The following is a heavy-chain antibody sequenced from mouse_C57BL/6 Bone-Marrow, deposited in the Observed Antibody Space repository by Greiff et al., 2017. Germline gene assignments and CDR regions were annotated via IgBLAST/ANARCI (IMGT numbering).Heavy chain of an antibody. J-gene: IGHJ3*01. CDR1: GFSLTSYG. Sequence: VKLQESGPGLVAPSQSLSITCTVSGFSLTSYGVDWVRQPPGKGLEWLGVIWGGGSTNYNSALMSRLSISKDNSKSQVFLKRNSLQTDDTAMYYCAKRLWTWFAYWGQGTLVTVSA. CDR3: AKRLWTWFAY. V-gene: IGHV2-9*01. CDR2: IWGGGST.